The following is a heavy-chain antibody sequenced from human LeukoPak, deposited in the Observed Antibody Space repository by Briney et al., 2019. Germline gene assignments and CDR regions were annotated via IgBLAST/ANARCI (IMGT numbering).Heavy chain of an antibody. V-gene: IGHV3-7*01. CDR1: GFTFSSYW. D-gene: IGHD3-22*01. Sequence: GGSLRLSCAASGFTFSSYWMSWVRQAPGKGLEWVANIKQDGSENYYVDSVKGRFTISRDNAKNSLYLQMNSLRAEDTAVYYCGRDDYYDSSGDYYGMDVWGQGTTVTVSS. CDR2: IKQDGSEN. CDR3: GRDDYYDSSGDYYGMDV. J-gene: IGHJ6*02.